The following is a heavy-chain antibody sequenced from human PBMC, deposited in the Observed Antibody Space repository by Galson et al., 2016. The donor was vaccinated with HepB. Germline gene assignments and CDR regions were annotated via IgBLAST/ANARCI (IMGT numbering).Heavy chain of an antibody. CDR1: GFTFNKYP. J-gene: IGHJ4*02. Sequence: SLRLSCAASGFTFNKYPMFWVRQAPGKGLEWVAVISYDGNNKYCADSVKGRFTISRDSSQNTLYLQMNSLRTEDTAVYFCARKSMAGPRSYFDYWGQGTLVTVSS. V-gene: IGHV3-30*03. CDR3: ARKSMAGPRSYFDY. CDR2: ISYDGNNK. D-gene: IGHD6-19*01.